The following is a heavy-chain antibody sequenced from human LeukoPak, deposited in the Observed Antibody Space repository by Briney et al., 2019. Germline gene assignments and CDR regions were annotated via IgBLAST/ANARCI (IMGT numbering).Heavy chain of an antibody. Sequence: SETLSLTCTVSGGSISSGDYYWSWIRQPAGKGLEWIGRIYTSGSTYYNPSLKSRLTMSVDTDTSKNQFSLKLSSVTAADTAVYYCARSGYNNWFDPWGQGTLVTVSS. J-gene: IGHJ5*02. CDR1: GGSISSGDYY. D-gene: IGHD5-24*01. CDR2: IYTSGST. V-gene: IGHV4-61*02. CDR3: ARSGYNNWFDP.